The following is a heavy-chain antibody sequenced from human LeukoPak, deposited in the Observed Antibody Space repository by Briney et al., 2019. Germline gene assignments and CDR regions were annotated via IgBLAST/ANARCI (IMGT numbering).Heavy chain of an antibody. CDR1: GFTFSSYW. J-gene: IGHJ4*02. CDR3: AKDSQPGVTIAAAGY. CDR2: INHEGSEI. Sequence: GGSLRLSCAASGFTFSSYWMHWVRQTPGKGLVCVSEINHEGSEIRYADSVKGRFTISRDNAKNTLYLQMNSLRAEDTAVYFCAKDSQPGVTIAAAGYWGQGTLVTVSS. V-gene: IGHV3-74*01. D-gene: IGHD6-13*01.